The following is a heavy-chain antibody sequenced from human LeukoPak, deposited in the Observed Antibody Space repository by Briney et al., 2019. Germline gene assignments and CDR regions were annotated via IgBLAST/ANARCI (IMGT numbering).Heavy chain of an antibody. CDR2: INPNSGGT. V-gene: IGHV1-2*02. Sequence: ASVKVSCKASGYTFTGYYMHWVRQAPGQGLEWMGWINPNSGGTNYAQKFQGRVTMTRDTSISTAYMELSRLRSDDTAAYYCARALPHRRLMDTTMEQHWFDPWGQGTLVTVSS. D-gene: IGHD5-18*01. J-gene: IGHJ5*02. CDR3: ARALPHRRLMDTTMEQHWFDP. CDR1: GYTFTGYY.